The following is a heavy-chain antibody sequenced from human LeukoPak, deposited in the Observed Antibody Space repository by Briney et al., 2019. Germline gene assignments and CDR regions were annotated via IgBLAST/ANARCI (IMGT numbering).Heavy chain of an antibody. Sequence: PGGSLRLSCAASGFTFSSYEMNWVRQAPGKGLEWVSYISSSGSTIYYADSVKGRFTISRDNAKNSLYLQMNSLRAEDTAVYYRARDSLQHIYYFDYWGRGTLVTVSS. CDR1: GFTFSSYE. V-gene: IGHV3-48*03. D-gene: IGHD1-1*01. J-gene: IGHJ4*02. CDR3: ARDSLQHIYYFDY. CDR2: ISSSGSTI.